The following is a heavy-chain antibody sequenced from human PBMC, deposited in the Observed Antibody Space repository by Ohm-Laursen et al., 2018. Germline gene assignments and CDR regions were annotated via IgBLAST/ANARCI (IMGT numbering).Heavy chain of an antibody. CDR1: GFAFRTYE. V-gene: IGHV3-48*03. Sequence: SLRLSCSASGFAFRTYEMNWVRQAPGKGLEWVSYISSSGRTIFYADSVKGRFTISRDNAKNSLYLQMNSLRAEDTAVYYCTRGKETTLTEDSDYWGQGTLVTVSS. D-gene: IGHD4-11*01. CDR3: TRGKETTLTEDSDY. CDR2: ISSSGRTI. J-gene: IGHJ4*02.